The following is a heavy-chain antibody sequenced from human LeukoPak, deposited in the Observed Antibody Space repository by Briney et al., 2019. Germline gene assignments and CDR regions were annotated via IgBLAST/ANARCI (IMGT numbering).Heavy chain of an antibody. CDR2: ISSSGSYI. V-gene: IGHV3-21*01. J-gene: IGHJ4*02. D-gene: IGHD1-14*01. CDR3: ARSSITGDSSDY. CDR1: GFTFSSYS. Sequence: GRSLRLSCAASGFTFSSYSMNWVRQAPGKGLEWVSSISSSGSYIYYADSVKGRFTISRDNAKNSLYLQMNSLRAEDTAVYYCARSSITGDSSDYWGQGTLVTVSS.